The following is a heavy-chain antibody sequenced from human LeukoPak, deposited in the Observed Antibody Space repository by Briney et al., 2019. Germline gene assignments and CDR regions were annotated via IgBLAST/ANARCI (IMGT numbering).Heavy chain of an antibody. D-gene: IGHD3-3*01. CDR2: IFYTGST. CDR1: GGSVSSSSYY. J-gene: IGHJ5*02. CDR3: ARSDFSMYTWFDP. V-gene: IGHV4-39*01. Sequence: SETLSLTCTVSGGSVSSSSYYWGWIRQPPGRGPEWIGTIFYTGSTYYNPSLKSRVTISVDTSKNQYSLKVTSVTAADTAVYYCARSDFSMYTWFDPWGQGTQVTVSS.